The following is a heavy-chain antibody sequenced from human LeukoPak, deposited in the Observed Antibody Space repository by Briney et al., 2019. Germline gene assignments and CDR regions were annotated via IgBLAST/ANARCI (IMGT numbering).Heavy chain of an antibody. CDR2: IYYSGST. CDR1: GVSISSSSYY. CDR3: ARPRSRVSWFDP. J-gene: IGHJ5*02. Sequence: PSETLSLTCTVSGVSISSSSYYWGWIRQPPGKGLPWIGSIYYSGSTYYNPSLKSRVSISVDTSKNQFSLKLSSVTAADTAVYYCARPRSRVSWFDPWGQGTLVTVSS. D-gene: IGHD2-8*01. V-gene: IGHV4-39*01.